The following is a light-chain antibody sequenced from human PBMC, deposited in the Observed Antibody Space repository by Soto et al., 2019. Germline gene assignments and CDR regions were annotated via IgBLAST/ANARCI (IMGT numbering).Light chain of an antibody. J-gene: IGKJ1*01. Sequence: DIQMTQSPSSLSASVGDRVTITFRASQNIASYLNWYQQKPGKAPKLLIYAASSLQSGVPSRFSGSGSGTDFTLTISSLQSEDFAVYYCQQYNKWPWTSGQGTKVDIK. V-gene: IGKV1-39*01. CDR1: QNIASY. CDR2: AAS. CDR3: QQYNKWPWT.